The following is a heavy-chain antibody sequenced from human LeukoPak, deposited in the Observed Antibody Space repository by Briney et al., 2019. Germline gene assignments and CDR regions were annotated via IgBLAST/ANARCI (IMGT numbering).Heavy chain of an antibody. V-gene: IGHV3-23*01. CDR1: GFTFSSYA. J-gene: IGHJ6*02. CDR2: ISGSGGNT. CDR3: AKEPHGGSRGSYYYYGMDV. D-gene: IGHD3-10*01. Sequence: PGGSLRLSCAASGFTFSSYAMSWVRQAPGKGLEWVSAISGSGGNTYYADSVKGRFTISRDNSKNTLYLQMNSLRAEDTAVYYCAKEPHGGSRGSYYYYGMDVWGQGTTVTVSS.